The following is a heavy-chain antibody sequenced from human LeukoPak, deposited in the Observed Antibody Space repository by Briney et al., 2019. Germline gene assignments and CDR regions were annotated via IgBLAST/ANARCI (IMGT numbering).Heavy chain of an antibody. V-gene: IGHV3-23*01. D-gene: IGHD5-12*01. CDR2: ISASGSPT. CDR3: TKGRGSLPCHFAY. CDR1: GFTFRSFA. J-gene: IGHJ4*02. Sequence: PGGSLRLSCAASGFTFRSFAMTWVRQAPGKRLEWVSLISASGSPTYYADSVKGRFTISRDNSKNTLYLQMNSLRADDTAVYYWTKGRGSLPCHFAYWPQETLVTVSS.